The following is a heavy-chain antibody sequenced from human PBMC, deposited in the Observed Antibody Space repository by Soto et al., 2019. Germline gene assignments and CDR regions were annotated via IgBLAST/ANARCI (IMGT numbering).Heavy chain of an antibody. V-gene: IGHV4-34*01. Sequence: QVQLQQWGAGLLKPSETLSLTCAVYGGSFSGYYWSWIRQPPGKGLEWIGEINHSGSTNYNPSLKSRVTISVDTSKNQFSRKLSSVTAADTAVYYCARGRGDSAPEGDYWGQGTLVTVSS. CDR2: INHSGST. D-gene: IGHD2-15*01. CDR1: GGSFSGYY. J-gene: IGHJ4*02. CDR3: ARGRGDSAPEGDY.